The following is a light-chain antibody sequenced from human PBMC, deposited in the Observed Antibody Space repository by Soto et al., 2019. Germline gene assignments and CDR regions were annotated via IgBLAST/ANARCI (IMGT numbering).Light chain of an antibody. Sequence: DIQMTQSPSTLSASVGDRVTITCRASQSISSWLAWYQQKPGKAPKLLIYKASTLESGVPSRFSGSGSGTEFTLTISSLQPEDFAVYYCQQYNIWRSITFGPGTRLEI. CDR3: QQYNIWRSIT. CDR1: QSISSW. V-gene: IGKV1-5*03. J-gene: IGKJ5*01. CDR2: KAS.